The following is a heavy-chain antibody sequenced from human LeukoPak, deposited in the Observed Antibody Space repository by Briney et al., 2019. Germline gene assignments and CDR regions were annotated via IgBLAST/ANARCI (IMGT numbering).Heavy chain of an antibody. V-gene: IGHV4-38-2*02. D-gene: IGHD5-12*01. CDR3: ARGIDIVATTNWFDP. CDR2: IYHSGST. J-gene: IGHJ5*02. Sequence: SETLSLTCTVSGYSISSGYYWGWIRQPPGKGLEWIGIIYHSGSTHYNPPLKSRVTISVDTSKNQFSLKLSSVTAADTAVYYCARGIDIVATTNWFDPWGQGTLVTVSS. CDR1: GYSISSGYY.